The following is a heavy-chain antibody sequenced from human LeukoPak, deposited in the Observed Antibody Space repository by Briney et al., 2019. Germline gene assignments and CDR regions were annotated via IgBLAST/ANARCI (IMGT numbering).Heavy chain of an antibody. CDR2: IKNDESTA. V-gene: IGHV3-74*03. J-gene: IGHJ4*02. CDR3: ATVFKGSSLEDY. D-gene: IGHD1-26*01. CDR1: GFTITNNW. Sequence: GGSLRLSCVASGFTITNNWMYWVRQAPGRGLVWVSRIKNDESTAVYADSVKGRFTISRDNAKNTLYLQMNSLRVEDTAVYYCATVFKGSSLEDYWGQGTRVTVSS.